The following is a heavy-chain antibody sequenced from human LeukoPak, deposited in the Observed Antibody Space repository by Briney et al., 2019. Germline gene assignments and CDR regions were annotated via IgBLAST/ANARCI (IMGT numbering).Heavy chain of an antibody. V-gene: IGHV3-7*01. J-gene: IGHJ4*02. Sequence: GGSLRLSCAASGFTFSNYWLTWVRQAPGQGLEWVANIKQDGSEKHYVDSVKGRFSISRDNAKNSLYLQMNSLRAEDTAVYYCARGRQIAYWGQGTLVTVSS. CDR3: ARGRQIAY. CDR2: IKQDGSEK. CDR1: GFTFSNYW.